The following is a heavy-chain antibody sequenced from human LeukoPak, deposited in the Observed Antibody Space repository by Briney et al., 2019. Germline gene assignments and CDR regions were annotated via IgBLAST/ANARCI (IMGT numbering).Heavy chain of an antibody. D-gene: IGHD1-1*01. J-gene: IGHJ4*02. CDR3: GRDRHWNQGNFDY. V-gene: IGHV1-2*02. CDR2: ISPNNGGT. Sequence: ASVKVSCKAFGYTITGYYIHWVRQAPGQGLEWMGWISPNNGGTNSAQKLQGRVTMTRDTSIGTAYMELNRLTYDDTAVYYCGRDRHWNQGNFDYWGQGTLVTVSS. CDR1: GYTITGYY.